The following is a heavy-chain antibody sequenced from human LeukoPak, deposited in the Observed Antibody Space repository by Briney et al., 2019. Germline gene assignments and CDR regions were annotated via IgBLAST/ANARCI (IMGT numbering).Heavy chain of an antibody. V-gene: IGHV4-59*01. CDR1: GGSISSYY. D-gene: IGHD5-12*01. CDR2: IYYSGNT. CDR3: ARGTKTGYTGYDWNY. J-gene: IGHJ4*02. Sequence: PSETLSLTCTVSGGSISSYYWSWIRQPPGKGLEWIGYIYYSGNTSYNPSLKSRVTISVDTSSNQFSLILTSVTAADTAVYYCARGTKTGYTGYDWNYWGQGSLVTVSS.